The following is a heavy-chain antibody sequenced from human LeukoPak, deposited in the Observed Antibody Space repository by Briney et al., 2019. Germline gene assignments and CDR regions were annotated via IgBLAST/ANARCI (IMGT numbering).Heavy chain of an antibody. V-gene: IGHV3-20*04. D-gene: IGHD6-13*01. CDR3: ARGILAAAGTGVDY. J-gene: IGHJ4*02. CDR2: INWNGGST. CDR1: GFTFDDYG. Sequence: GGSLRLPCAASGFTFDDYGMSWVRQAPGKGLEWVSGINWNGGSTGYADSVKGRFTISRDNAKNSLYLQMNSLRAEDTALYYCARGILAAAGTGVDYWGQGTLVTVSS.